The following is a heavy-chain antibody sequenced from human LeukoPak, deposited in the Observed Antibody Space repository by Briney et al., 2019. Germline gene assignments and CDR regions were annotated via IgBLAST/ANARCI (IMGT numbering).Heavy chain of an antibody. D-gene: IGHD6-13*01. CDR1: GGSFSGYY. V-gene: IGHV4-34*01. Sequence: SDTPTLTCAVYGGSFSGYYWSWVRQPPGKGLEWIGEINHSGSTNYNPSLKSRVTISVDTSKNHFSLKLSSVTAADTAVYYCARELAAGPTLWGQGTLVTVSS. J-gene: IGHJ4*02. CDR3: ARELAAGPTL. CDR2: INHSGST.